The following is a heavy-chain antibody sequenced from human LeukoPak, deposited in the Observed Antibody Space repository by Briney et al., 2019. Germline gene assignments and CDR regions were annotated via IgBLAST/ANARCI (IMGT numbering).Heavy chain of an antibody. V-gene: IGHV3-30-3*01. D-gene: IGHD6-19*01. CDR1: GYIFSSYA. J-gene: IGHJ6*02. CDR3: ARYIAEAGSPYFYGMDV. CDR2: ILFDGSDK. Sequence: GGSLRLSCAASGYIFSSYAMHWVRQAPGKGLEWVSLILFDGSDKYYADSVKGRFTISRDNSKNTLFLQMNSLRPEDTAVYYCARYIAEAGSPYFYGMDVWGQGTTVTVSS.